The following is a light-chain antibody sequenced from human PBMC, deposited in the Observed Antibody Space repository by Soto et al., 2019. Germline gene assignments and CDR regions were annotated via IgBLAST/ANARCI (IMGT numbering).Light chain of an antibody. J-gene: IGKJ1*01. V-gene: IGKV3-11*01. Sequence: EIVLTQSPATLSLSPGERATLSCRASQSVSSYLAWYQQKPGQAPRLLIYDASNRATGIPVRFRGSGSGTDFTLTISRLEPEDFATYYCQQYNNYFWTFGQGTKVDIK. CDR3: QQYNNYFWT. CDR1: QSVSSY. CDR2: DAS.